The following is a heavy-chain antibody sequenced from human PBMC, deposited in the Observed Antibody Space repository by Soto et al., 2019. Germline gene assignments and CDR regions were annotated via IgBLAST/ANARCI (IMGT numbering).Heavy chain of an antibody. CDR1: GGSISSGGYY. D-gene: IGHD6-6*01. Sequence: QVQLQESGPRLVKPSQTLSLTCSISGGSISSGGYYWTWIRHHPGKGLEWIGYNYYSGITYYNPSLKTRVTIALDTSKNQFSLKLSSVTAAYTAVYYCARGSSIAGLYYGMDVWCQGTTVTVSS. V-gene: IGHV4-31*03. CDR3: ARGSSIAGLYYGMDV. CDR2: NYYSGIT. J-gene: IGHJ6*02.